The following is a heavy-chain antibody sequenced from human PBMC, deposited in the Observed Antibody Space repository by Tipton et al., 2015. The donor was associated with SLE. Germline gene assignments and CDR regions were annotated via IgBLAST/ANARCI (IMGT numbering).Heavy chain of an antibody. V-gene: IGHV4-31*03. CDR1: GGSISSADYY. J-gene: IGHJ6*03. CDR3: ARGRAGYSSSWYRGYYYMDV. Sequence: TLSLTCTVSGGSISSADYYWNWVRHHPGKGLEWIGYIYYSGNTYYNPSLKSRLTISLDTSKNHFSLRLTSVTAADTAVYYCARGRAGYSSSWYRGYYYMDVWGKGTTVTVSS. CDR2: IYYSGNT. D-gene: IGHD6-13*01.